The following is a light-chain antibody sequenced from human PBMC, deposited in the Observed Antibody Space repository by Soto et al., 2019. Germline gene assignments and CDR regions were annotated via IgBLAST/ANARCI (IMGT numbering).Light chain of an antibody. CDR2: GAS. CDR1: QSFSSNY. V-gene: IGKV3-20*01. J-gene: IGKJ4*01. Sequence: EIVLTQSPGTLSLSPGERATLSCRASQSFSSNYLAWYQQKPGQAPRLLIYGASSRATGIPDRFSGSGSGTDFTLTISRLDPEDFAVYYCQQYGSSPLTFGGGTKVEI. CDR3: QQYGSSPLT.